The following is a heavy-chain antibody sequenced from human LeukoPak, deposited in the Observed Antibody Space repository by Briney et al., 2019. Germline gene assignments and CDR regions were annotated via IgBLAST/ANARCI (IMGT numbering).Heavy chain of an antibody. D-gene: IGHD2-15*01. J-gene: IGHJ6*03. CDR2: ITSNSETT. CDR3: ANDLWNGSMDV. V-gene: IGHV3-23*01. Sequence: GGSLRLSCAASEFSFSSYAMSWVRQAPGKGPEWVSTITSNSETTHYADSVKGQFTIFRDNSKNTLYLQMNSLRAEDTAVYYCANDLWNGSMDVWGKGTTVTVAS. CDR1: EFSFSSYA.